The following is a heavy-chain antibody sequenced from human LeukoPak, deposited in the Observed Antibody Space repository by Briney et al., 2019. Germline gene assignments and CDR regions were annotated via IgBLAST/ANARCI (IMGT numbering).Heavy chain of an antibody. CDR3: ARKGPIAATGPDY. J-gene: IGHJ4*02. D-gene: IGHD6-13*01. V-gene: IGHV4-59*01. CDR1: GGSISSYY. CDR2: IYNSRDT. Sequence: PSETLSLTCTVSGGSISSYYWSWIRQPPGKELEWLGYIYNSRDTNYNPSLKSRVTFSVDTSRNQFSLRLSSVTAADTAVYYCARKGPIAATGPDYWGQGTLVTVSS.